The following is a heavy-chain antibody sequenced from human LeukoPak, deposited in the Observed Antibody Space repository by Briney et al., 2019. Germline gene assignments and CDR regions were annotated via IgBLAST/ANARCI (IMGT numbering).Heavy chain of an antibody. Sequence: PSETLSPTCTVSGRSISFYSWTWIRQSPGKGLEWIGSISHSGSTNYNPSLTSRVTISLDTSENHFSLKLSSVTAADTAVYYCARDYDGGAFDIWGQGTLVTVSS. J-gene: IGHJ3*02. CDR1: GRSISFYS. CDR2: ISHSGST. V-gene: IGHV4-59*01. CDR3: ARDYDGGAFDI. D-gene: IGHD3-22*01.